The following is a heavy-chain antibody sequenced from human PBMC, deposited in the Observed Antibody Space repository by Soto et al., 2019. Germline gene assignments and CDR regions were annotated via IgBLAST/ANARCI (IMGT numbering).Heavy chain of an antibody. D-gene: IGHD3-22*01. CDR1: GGSISSGGYY. CDR2: IYYSGST. Sequence: SETLSLTCTVSGGSISSGGYYWSWIRQHPGKGLEWIGYIYYSGSTYCNPSPKSRVTISVDTSKNQFSLKLSSVTAADTAVYYCARTSYDSSGTAADPWGQRTLVTVSS. V-gene: IGHV4-31*03. J-gene: IGHJ5*02. CDR3: ARTSYDSSGTAADP.